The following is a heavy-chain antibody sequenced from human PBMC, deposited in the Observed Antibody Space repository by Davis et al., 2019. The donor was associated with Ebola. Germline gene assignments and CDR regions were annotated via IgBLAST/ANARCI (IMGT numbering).Heavy chain of an antibody. Sequence: GESLKISCAASGFTFSSHSMTWACQAPGKGLEWVSYISSSSSTIYYADSVKGRFTISRDNSKNTLYLQMNSLRAEDTAVYYCARGAGIYWFDPWGQGTLVTVSS. CDR2: ISSSSSTI. J-gene: IGHJ5*02. D-gene: IGHD1-1*01. CDR3: ARGAGIYWFDP. V-gene: IGHV3-48*01. CDR1: GFTFSSHS.